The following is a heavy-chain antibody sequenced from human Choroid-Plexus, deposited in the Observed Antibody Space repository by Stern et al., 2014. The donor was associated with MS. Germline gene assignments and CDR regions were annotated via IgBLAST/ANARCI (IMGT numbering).Heavy chain of an antibody. D-gene: IGHD2/OR15-2a*01. CDR3: AKDRQYLTYFFDH. Sequence: VQLVESGGGVVQPGRPLRLSCVASGFTLGSCAMHWVRQAPGKGLEWVGGVSHDGSYKYYADSVKGRFTISRDNSQNTLYMQMSSLRPEDTAVYYCAKDRQYLTYFFDHWGQGSLVTVSS. CDR2: VSHDGSYK. J-gene: IGHJ5*02. V-gene: IGHV3-30*18. CDR1: GFTLGSCA.